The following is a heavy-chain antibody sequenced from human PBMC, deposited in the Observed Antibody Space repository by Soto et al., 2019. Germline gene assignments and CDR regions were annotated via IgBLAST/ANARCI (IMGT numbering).Heavy chain of an antibody. CDR1: GGSISSYY. V-gene: IGHV4-59*01. J-gene: IGHJ5*02. D-gene: IGHD2-15*01. CDR2: TYYSGST. CDR3: ARGYCSGADCCPGGNWFDP. Sequence: PSETLSLTCTVSGGSISSYYWHWIRRPPGKXLEWIGYTYYSGSTNYNPSLKSRVTMSVDTSKNQLSLTLNSVTAADTAVYYCARGYCSGADCCPGGNWFDPWGQGSLVTVSS.